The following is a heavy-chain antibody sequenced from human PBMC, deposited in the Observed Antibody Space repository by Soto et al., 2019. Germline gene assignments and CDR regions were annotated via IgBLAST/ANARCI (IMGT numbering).Heavy chain of an antibody. CDR2: ISSSSSYI. D-gene: IGHD3-10*01. CDR3: ARDTIAGSGSYSYFFDY. CDR1: GFTFSSYT. Sequence: GGSLRLSCAASGFTFSSYTMNWVRQAPGKGLEWVSSISSSSSYIFYADSVKGRFTISRDNAKNSLYLQMNSLRNEDTAVYYCARDTIAGSGSYSYFFDYWGQGTLVTVSS. J-gene: IGHJ4*02. V-gene: IGHV3-21*01.